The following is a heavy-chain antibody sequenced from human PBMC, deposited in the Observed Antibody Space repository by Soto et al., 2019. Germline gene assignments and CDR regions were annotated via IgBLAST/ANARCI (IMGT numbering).Heavy chain of an antibody. CDR2: INHSGST. Sequence: SETLSLTCAVYGGSFSGYYWSWIRQPPGKGLEWIGEINHSGSTNYNPSLKSRVTISVDTSKNQFSLKLSSVTAADTAVYYCARGRMLAARRTHNFDYWGQGTLVTVSS. V-gene: IGHV4-34*01. J-gene: IGHJ4*02. D-gene: IGHD6-6*01. CDR3: ARGRMLAARRTHNFDY. CDR1: GGSFSGYY.